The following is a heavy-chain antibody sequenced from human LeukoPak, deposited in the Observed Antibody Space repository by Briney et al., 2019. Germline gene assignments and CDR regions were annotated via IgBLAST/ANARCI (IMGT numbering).Heavy chain of an antibody. CDR2: INWNGGST. Sequence: TGGSLRLSCAASGFTFDDYGMSWVRQAPGKGLEWVSGINWNGGSTGYADSVKGRFTISRDNAKNSLYLQMNSLRAEDTALYYCARDARGYSYGYTDYWGQGTLVTVSS. CDR3: ARDARGYSYGYTDY. D-gene: IGHD5-18*01. CDR1: GFTFDDYG. J-gene: IGHJ4*02. V-gene: IGHV3-20*04.